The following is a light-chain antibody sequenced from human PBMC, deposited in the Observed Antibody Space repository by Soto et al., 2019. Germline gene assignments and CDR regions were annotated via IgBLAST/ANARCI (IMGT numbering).Light chain of an antibody. J-gene: IGKJ2*01. V-gene: IGKV3-15*01. CDR3: QQYNNWPYT. Sequence: EIVLTHSPATLSVSPGERATLSCRASQSVGSNLAWYQQRPGQPPRLLIYDASTRATDIPARFSGGGSGTEFTITISSLQSEDFAVYYCQQYNNWPYTLGQGTKLQIK. CDR2: DAS. CDR1: QSVGSN.